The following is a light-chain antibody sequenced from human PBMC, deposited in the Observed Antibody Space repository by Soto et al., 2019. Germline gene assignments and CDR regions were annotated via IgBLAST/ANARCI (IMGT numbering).Light chain of an antibody. J-gene: IGKJ1*01. Sequence: EIVMTQSPATLSVSPGERATLSCRASQSVSSNLAWYQQKPGQAPRLLIYDTSTRATGISARFSGSGSGTDFTLTIRGLQSEDFAVYYCQQYNNWPPSWTFGQGTKVDIK. CDR3: QQYNNWPPSWT. CDR2: DTS. V-gene: IGKV3-15*01. CDR1: QSVSSN.